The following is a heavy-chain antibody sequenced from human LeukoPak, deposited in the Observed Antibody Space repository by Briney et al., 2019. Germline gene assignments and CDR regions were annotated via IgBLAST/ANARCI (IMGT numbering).Heavy chain of an antibody. CDR1: GFALSSHW. J-gene: IGHJ6*02. V-gene: IGHV3-7*03. Sequence: GGSLRLSCAASGFALSSHWMTWVRQVPGRGPEWVATVNRDGSETYYLDSVKGRFTISKDNAKNSLYLQMNSLRAEDTALYHFARNNCMDLWGQGTTVIVSS. CDR2: VNRDGSET. CDR3: ARNNCMDL.